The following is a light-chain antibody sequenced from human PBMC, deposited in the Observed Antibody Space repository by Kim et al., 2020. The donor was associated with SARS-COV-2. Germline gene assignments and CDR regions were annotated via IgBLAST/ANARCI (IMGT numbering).Light chain of an antibody. V-gene: IGLV1-44*01. CDR2: SND. CDR3: AAWDDSLNGWV. Sequence: QSVLTQPPSTSGTPGQRVTISCSGSDSNIGSNAVNWYQQLPGTAPKLLIYSNDQRPSGVSDRFSASKSGTSASLAISGLQSEDEADYYCAAWDDSLNGWVFGGGTQLTVL. CDR1: DSNIGSNA. J-gene: IGLJ3*02.